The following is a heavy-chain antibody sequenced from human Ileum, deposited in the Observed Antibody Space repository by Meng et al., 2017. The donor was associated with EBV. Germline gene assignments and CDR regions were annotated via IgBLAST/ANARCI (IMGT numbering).Heavy chain of an antibody. Sequence: QAQLQASGPGLVKPSDTLSLTCAVSGYSISSTNWWGWIRQPPGKGLEWIGYIYYSGSTSYNPSLKSRVTMSVDTSKNQFSLNLNSVTAVDTAVYYCARNVPGTSAYYDWGQGTLVTVSS. CDR1: GYSISSTNW. CDR2: IYYSGST. CDR3: ARNVPGTSAYYD. V-gene: IGHV4-28*01. J-gene: IGHJ4*02. D-gene: IGHD3-22*01.